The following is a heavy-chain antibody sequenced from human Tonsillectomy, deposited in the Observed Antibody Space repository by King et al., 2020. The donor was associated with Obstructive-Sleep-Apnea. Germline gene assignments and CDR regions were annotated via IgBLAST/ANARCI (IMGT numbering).Heavy chain of an antibody. Sequence: VQLVESGGGVVQPGRSLRLSCAASGFTFSSYAMHWVRQAPGKGLEWVAVISYDGSNKYYADSVKGRFTISRDNSKNTLYLQMNSLRAEDTAVYYCARDIGVAGWESAFDNWGKGTMVTVSS. CDR1: GFTFSSYA. D-gene: IGHD6-19*01. J-gene: IGHJ3*02. V-gene: IGHV3-30-3*01. CDR3: ARDIGVAGWESAFDN. CDR2: ISYDGSNK.